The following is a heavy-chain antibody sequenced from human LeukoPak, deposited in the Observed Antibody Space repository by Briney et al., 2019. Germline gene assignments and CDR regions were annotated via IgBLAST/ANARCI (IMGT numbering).Heavy chain of an antibody. Sequence: GGSLRLSCAASGFTFSNYAMTWVRQAPGEGLEWVAFISQSGGRSTDYADSVRGRFTISRDNSEDTLYLQMNSLRAEDTAVYHCARDLGCSTSSCRYNWFDPWGQGTLVTVSS. D-gene: IGHD2-2*01. J-gene: IGHJ5*02. V-gene: IGHV3-23*01. CDR3: ARDLGCSTSSCRYNWFDP. CDR2: ISQSGGRST. CDR1: GFTFSNYA.